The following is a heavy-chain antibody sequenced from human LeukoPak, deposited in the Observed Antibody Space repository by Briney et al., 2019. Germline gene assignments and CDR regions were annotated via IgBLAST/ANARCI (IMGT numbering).Heavy chain of an antibody. CDR1: GFTFSSYG. CDR3: AGGSGWVTDS. Sequence: GRSLRLSCAASGFTFSSYGMHWVRQAPGKGLEWVAVISYDGSNKYYVDSVKGRFTISRDNSRNTLYLQMYSLRAEDTAAYFCAGGSGWVTDSWGQGTLVTVSA. J-gene: IGHJ4*02. V-gene: IGHV3-30*03. CDR2: ISYDGSNK. D-gene: IGHD6-19*01.